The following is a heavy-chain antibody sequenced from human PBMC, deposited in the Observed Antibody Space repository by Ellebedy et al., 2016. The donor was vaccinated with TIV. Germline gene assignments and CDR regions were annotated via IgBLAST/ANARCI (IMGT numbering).Heavy chain of an antibody. V-gene: IGHV1-69*13. CDR3: ARDQYSRRDFDY. CDR2: IIPIFGTA. D-gene: IGHD2-21*01. Sequence: AASVKVSCKASGGTFSSYAISWVRQAPGQGLEWMGGIIPIFGTANYAQKFQGRVTITADESTSTAYMELSSLRSEDTAVYYCARDQYSRRDFDYWGQGTLVTVSS. CDR1: GGTFSSYA. J-gene: IGHJ4*02.